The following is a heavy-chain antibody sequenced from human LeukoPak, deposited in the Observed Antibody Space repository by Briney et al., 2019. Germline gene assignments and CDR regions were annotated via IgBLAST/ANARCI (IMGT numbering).Heavy chain of an antibody. Sequence: SGGSLRLSFAASGFTFSSYSMNWVRQAPGKGLEWVSSISSSSSYIYYADSVKGRFTISRDNAKNSLYLQMNSLRAEDTAVYCCARDRSSGTAMIVVVITPSTLDYWGQGTLVTVSS. D-gene: IGHD3-22*01. V-gene: IGHV3-21*01. CDR3: ARDRSSGTAMIVVVITPSTLDY. J-gene: IGHJ4*02. CDR1: GFTFSSYS. CDR2: ISSSSSYI.